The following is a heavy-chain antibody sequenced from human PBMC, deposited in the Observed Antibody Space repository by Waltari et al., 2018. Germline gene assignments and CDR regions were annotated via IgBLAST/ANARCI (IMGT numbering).Heavy chain of an antibody. V-gene: IGHV1-69-2*01. CDR2: VDPEDGET. CDR3: ATGVIVVVPAATNWFDP. Sequence: EVQLVQSGAEVKTPGATVKISCKASGYTFTDYYMNWVQQAPGKGLEWMGRVDPEDGETIYAEKFQGRVTITADTSTDTAYMELSSLRSEDTAVYYCATGVIVVVPAATNWFDPWGQGTLVTVSS. CDR1: GYTFTDYY. D-gene: IGHD2-2*01. J-gene: IGHJ5*02.